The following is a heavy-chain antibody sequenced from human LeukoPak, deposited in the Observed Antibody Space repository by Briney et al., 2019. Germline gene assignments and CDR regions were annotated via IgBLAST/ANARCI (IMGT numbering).Heavy chain of an antibody. V-gene: IGHV1-2*02. Sequence: ASVYLSCKVSGYTPTEYFMHWVRQATGQGLEWMGWINPNSGGTNYAQRFQGRVTITRNTSISTAYMELSSLRSEDTAVYYCARGRSRRWTWFDPWGQGTLVTVSS. J-gene: IGHJ5*02. D-gene: IGHD2-15*01. CDR1: GYTPTEYF. CDR3: ARGRSRRWTWFDP. CDR2: INPNSGGT.